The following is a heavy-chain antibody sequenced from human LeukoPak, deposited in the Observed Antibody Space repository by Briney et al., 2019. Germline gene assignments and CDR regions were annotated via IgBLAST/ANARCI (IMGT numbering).Heavy chain of an antibody. V-gene: IGHV3-33*01. Sequence: GGSLRLSCAASGFTFSSYVMHWVRQAPGKGLEWVAVIWYDGFSKYYADSVKGRFTITRDNSKNTLYLKMNSLRAEDTAVYYLARDLGNWGWNDFWGQGTLVTVSS. CDR3: ARDLGNWGWNDF. CDR1: GFTFSSYV. D-gene: IGHD7-27*01. J-gene: IGHJ4*02. CDR2: IWYDGFSK.